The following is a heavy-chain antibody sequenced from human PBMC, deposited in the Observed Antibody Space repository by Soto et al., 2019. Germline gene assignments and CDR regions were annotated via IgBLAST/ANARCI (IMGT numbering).Heavy chain of an antibody. V-gene: IGHV3-33*01. CDR1: GFSFSDYG. CDR3: ARRRSTVTTAWFYHAMDV. J-gene: IGHJ6*02. CDR2: IWFDGSNK. Sequence: QVQLVDSGGGVVQPGTSLRLSCAASGFSFSDYGMHWVRQAPGKGLEWVAVIWFDGSNKYYAESVKGRFTISRDNSKHTVDLQMDRLRADDTAVYYCARRRSTVTTAWFYHAMDVWGQGTTVTVSS. D-gene: IGHD4-17*01.